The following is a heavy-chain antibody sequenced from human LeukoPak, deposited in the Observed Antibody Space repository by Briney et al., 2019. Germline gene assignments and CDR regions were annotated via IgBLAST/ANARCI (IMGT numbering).Heavy chain of an antibody. CDR1: GFTFSNYW. J-gene: IGHJ5*01. D-gene: IGHD1-26*01. V-gene: IGHV3-74*01. CDR2: INPAGNYG. Sequence: GGSLRLSCAASGFTFSNYWIHWVRQAPGKGLVWVSRINPAGNYGNYADSVKGRFTIPRDNAKNTVYLQMNSLRAEDTALFYCVRDWDHFDFDSWGQGTLVTVSS. CDR3: VRDWDHFDFDS.